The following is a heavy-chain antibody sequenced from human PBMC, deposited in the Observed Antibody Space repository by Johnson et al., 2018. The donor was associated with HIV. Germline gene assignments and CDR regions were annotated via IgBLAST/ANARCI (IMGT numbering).Heavy chain of an antibody. V-gene: IGHV3-11*04. D-gene: IGHD1-26*01. J-gene: IGHJ3*02. CDR1: GFTFSDYY. CDR2: ISSSGSTI. CDR3: ASPGIVGGQEAFDI. Sequence: QVQVVESGGGLVQPGGALRLSCAASGFTFSDYYMSWIRQAPGKGLEWVSYISSSGSTIYYADSVKGRFTISRANAKNSLYLQMNSLRAEDTAVYYCASPGIVGGQEAFDIWGQGTMVTVSS.